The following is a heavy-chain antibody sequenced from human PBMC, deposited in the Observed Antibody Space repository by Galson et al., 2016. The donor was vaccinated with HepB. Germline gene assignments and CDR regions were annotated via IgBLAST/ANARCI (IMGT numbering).Heavy chain of an antibody. CDR3: SGGPLIAPMGGGFVSSPFDP. CDR1: GYTFTSYV. Sequence: SVKVSCKASGYTFTSYVISWVRQAPGQGLEWMGWISSYNGDTNYSRKFQGRVTMTTDTSTSTAYTELKSLRSYDTAVYYWSGGPLIAPMGGGFVSSPFDPWGQGTLVTVSS. D-gene: IGHD2-8*01. J-gene: IGHJ5*02. V-gene: IGHV1-18*01. CDR2: ISSYNGDT.